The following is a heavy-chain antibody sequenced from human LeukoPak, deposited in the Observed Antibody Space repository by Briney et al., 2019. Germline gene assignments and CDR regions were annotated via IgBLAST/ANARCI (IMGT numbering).Heavy chain of an antibody. J-gene: IGHJ4*02. Sequence: GGSLRLSCAASGFTFSSYAMSWVRQAPGKGLEWVSSISGSGGYTYYADSVKGRFTISRDNSKNTLYLQMNSLRAEDTAVYYCAKVYGSGSWRLFDYWGQGTLVTVSS. CDR3: AKVYGSGSWRLFDY. D-gene: IGHD3-10*01. V-gene: IGHV3-23*01. CDR2: ISGSGGYT. CDR1: GFTFSSYA.